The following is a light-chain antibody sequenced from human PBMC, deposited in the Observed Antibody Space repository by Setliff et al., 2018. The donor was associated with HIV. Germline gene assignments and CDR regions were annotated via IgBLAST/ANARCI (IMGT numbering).Light chain of an antibody. CDR2: DVT. Sequence: QSVLAQPASVSGPPGQSITISCTGSSSDVGYYESVPWYQHHPGEVPKLIIYDVTKWPSGVSSRFSGSKSGNTASLTISGLHSEDEADYYCCSFVGSDSWMFGGGTKVTVL. J-gene: IGLJ3*02. CDR1: SSDVGYYES. CDR3: CSFVGSDSWM. V-gene: IGLV2-23*02.